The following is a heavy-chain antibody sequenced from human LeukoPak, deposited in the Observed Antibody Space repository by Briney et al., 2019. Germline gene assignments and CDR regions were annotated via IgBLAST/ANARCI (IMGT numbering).Heavy chain of an antibody. J-gene: IGHJ3*01. CDR3: ARARGDHYYDSSGYPD. V-gene: IGHV3-21*01. Sequence: GGSLRLSCAASGFTFSSYSMNWVRQAPGKGLEWVSSISSSSSYIYYADSVKGRSTISRDNAKNSLYLQMNSLRAEDTAVYYCARARGDHYYDSSGYPDWGQGTMVTVSS. D-gene: IGHD3-22*01. CDR2: ISSSSSYI. CDR1: GFTFSSYS.